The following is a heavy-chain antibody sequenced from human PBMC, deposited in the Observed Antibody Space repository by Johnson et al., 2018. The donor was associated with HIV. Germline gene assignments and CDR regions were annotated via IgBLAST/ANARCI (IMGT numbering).Heavy chain of an antibody. CDR3: ARETVTSGAFDI. Sequence: VQLVESGGGLVKPGGSLRLSCAVSGFTFSSYDMHWVRQATGKGLEWVSAIGTAGDTYYPGSVKGRFTISRENAKNSLYLQMNSLRAGDTAVYYCARETVTSGAFDIWGQGTMVTVSS. V-gene: IGHV3-13*01. J-gene: IGHJ3*02. D-gene: IGHD4-11*01. CDR2: IGTAGDT. CDR1: GFTFSSYD.